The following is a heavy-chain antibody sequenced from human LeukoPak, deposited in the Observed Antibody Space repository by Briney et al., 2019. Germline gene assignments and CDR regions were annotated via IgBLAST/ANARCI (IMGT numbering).Heavy chain of an antibody. CDR2: ISDDGSNK. V-gene: IGHV3-30*18. CDR1: GFTFSSYW. CDR3: AKDRYSSGWYSDFDY. Sequence: GGSLRLSCAASGFTFSSYWMHWVRQAPGKGLEWVAVISDDGSNKYYGDSVKGRFTISRDNSKNTVYLQMNSLRAEDTAVYYCAKDRYSSGWYSDFDYWGQGTLVTVSS. J-gene: IGHJ4*02. D-gene: IGHD6-19*01.